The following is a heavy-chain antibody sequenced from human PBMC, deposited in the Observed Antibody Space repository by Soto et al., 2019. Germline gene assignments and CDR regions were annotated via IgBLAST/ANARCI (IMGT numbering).Heavy chain of an antibody. CDR2: LIPLFGTT. D-gene: IGHD7-27*01. CDR3: ARGPNWGYRFDS. Sequence: QVQLVQSGAEVKKPGSSVKVSCEASGGTFSGHAISWVRQAPGQGPEWMGGLIPLFGTTQHAQNFQDRHTSTADTSTSTAYMELTSLRFEDTAIYYCARGPNWGYRFDSWGQGTLVTVSS. V-gene: IGHV1-69*06. J-gene: IGHJ4*02. CDR1: GGTFSGHA.